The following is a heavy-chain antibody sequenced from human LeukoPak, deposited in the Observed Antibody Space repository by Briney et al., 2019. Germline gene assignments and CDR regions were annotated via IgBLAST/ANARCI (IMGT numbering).Heavy chain of an antibody. CDR3: AREGLYYYDWLEPQEKYYFDY. D-gene: IGHD3-22*01. Sequence: PSETLSLTCAVYGESFSGYYWTWIRQPPGKGLEWIGEINHSGSTNYNPSLKSRVTISVDTSKNQFSLKLSSVTAADTAVYYCAREGLYYYDWLEPQEKYYFDYWGQGTLVTVSS. CDR1: GESFSGYY. V-gene: IGHV4-34*01. J-gene: IGHJ4*02. CDR2: INHSGST.